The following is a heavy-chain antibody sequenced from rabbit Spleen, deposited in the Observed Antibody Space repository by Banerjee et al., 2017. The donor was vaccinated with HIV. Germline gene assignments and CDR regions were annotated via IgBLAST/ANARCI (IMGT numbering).Heavy chain of an antibody. D-gene: IGHD8-1*01. CDR1: GFDFSSDA. CDR3: ARYLAGGGSVADAFNL. CDR2: IYNGDDTT. Sequence: QEQLEEAGGDLVQPEGSLTLTCEASGFDFSSDAMCWVRQAPGQGPEWIACIYNGDDTTYYASCVHGRFTIAKSSSTTVSPPMTSLTAADTAAYFCARYLAGGGSVADAFNLWGQGTLVTVS. V-gene: IGHV1S47*01. J-gene: IGHJ4*01.